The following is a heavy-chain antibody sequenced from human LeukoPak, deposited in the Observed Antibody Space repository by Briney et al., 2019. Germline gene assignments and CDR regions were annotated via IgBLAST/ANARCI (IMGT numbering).Heavy chain of an antibody. Sequence: ASVKVSRKASGYTFTSYGISWVRQAPGQGLEWMGWIRAYNGNTNNAQKLQGRGTMTTDTSTSTAYMELRSLRSDDTAVYYCAREEVADYVWGSYRPFDYWGQGTLVTVSS. CDR3: AREEVADYVWGSYRPFDY. D-gene: IGHD3-16*02. V-gene: IGHV1-18*01. J-gene: IGHJ4*02. CDR1: GYTFTSYG. CDR2: IRAYNGNT.